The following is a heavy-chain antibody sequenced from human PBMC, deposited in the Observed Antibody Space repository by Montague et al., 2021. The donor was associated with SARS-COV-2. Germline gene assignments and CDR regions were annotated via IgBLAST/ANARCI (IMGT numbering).Heavy chain of an antibody. J-gene: IGHJ3*02. CDR3: ARAASDIVLMVYAIRSFDI. CDR2: IYYSGST. CDR1: GGSISSGGYY. V-gene: IGHV4-31*03. D-gene: IGHD2-8*01. Sequence: TLSLTCTVSGGSISSGGYYWSWIRQHPGKCLEWIGYIYYSGSTYYNPSLKSRVTISVDTSKNQFSLKLSSVTAADTAVYYCARAASDIVLMVYAIRSFDIWGQGTMVTVSS.